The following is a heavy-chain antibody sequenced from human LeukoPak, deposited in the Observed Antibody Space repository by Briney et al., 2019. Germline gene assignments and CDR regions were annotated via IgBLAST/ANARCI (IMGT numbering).Heavy chain of an antibody. CDR3: AGLGRTTVDY. V-gene: IGHV4-39*07. CDR2: IYHSGST. D-gene: IGHD4-11*01. Sequence: SETLSLTCTVSGGSISSSSYYWGWIRQPPGKGLEWIGSIYHSGSTYYNPSLKSRVTISVDTSKNQFSLKLSSVTAADTAMYYCAGLGRTTVDYWGQGTLVTVSS. J-gene: IGHJ4*02. CDR1: GGSISSSSYY.